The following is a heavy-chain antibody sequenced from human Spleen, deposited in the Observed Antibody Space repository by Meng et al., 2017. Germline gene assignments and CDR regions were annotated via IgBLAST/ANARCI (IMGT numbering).Heavy chain of an antibody. CDR2: INPYNGIT. D-gene: IGHD2-2*01. CDR1: GYTFTSYG. Sequence: QVQLVQSGADMKKAGASVKVSCKASGYTFTSYGISWVRQAPGQGLEWMGWINPYNGITNYAQKFQGRVTLTTDTSTNTVYIELSSLTSDDTAVYYCARDYAVGQDSTGSYWGQGALVTVSS. V-gene: IGHV1-18*01. J-gene: IGHJ4*02. CDR3: ARDYAVGQDSTGSY.